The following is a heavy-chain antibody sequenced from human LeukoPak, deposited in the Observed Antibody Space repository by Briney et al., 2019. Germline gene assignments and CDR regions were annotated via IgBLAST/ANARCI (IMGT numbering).Heavy chain of an antibody. CDR3: ARGARRSSGWYRPIDY. V-gene: IGHV1-18*04. J-gene: IGHJ4*02. CDR1: GYTFTSYG. Sequence: AAVKVTCKASGYTFTSYGNSWVRQAHGQGLEWMGWISAYNDNTTYVQKLKGRVTMTTDTSTSTAYMELRSLRSDDTAVYDCARGARRSSGWYRPIDYWGQGTLVTVSS. D-gene: IGHD6-19*01. CDR2: ISAYNDNT.